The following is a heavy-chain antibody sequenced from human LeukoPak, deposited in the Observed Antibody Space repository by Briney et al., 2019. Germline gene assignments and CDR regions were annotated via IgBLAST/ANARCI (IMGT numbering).Heavy chain of an antibody. J-gene: IGHJ6*02. CDR2: ISAYNGDT. CDR3: ARESLYSGSYYYYGMDV. Sequence: EASVKVSCKASGYTFTSYGISWVRQAPGQGLEWMGWISAYNGDTNYAQKFQGRVTMTRDTSISTAYMELSRLRSDDTAVYYCARESLYSGSYYYYGMDVWGQGTTVTVSS. V-gene: IGHV1-18*01. CDR1: GYTFTSYG. D-gene: IGHD1-26*01.